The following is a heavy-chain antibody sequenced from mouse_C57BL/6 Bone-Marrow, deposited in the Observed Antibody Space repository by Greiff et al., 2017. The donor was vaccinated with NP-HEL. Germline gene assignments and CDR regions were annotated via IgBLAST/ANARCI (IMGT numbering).Heavy chain of an antibody. Sequence: QVQLQQSDAELVKPGASVKISCKVSGYTFTDHTIHWMKQRPEQGLEWIGFIYPRDGSTKYNENFKGKAKLTADKASSTAYMQRNSRTSEDSAVYFCARWRYDGYLYYFDYWGQGTTLTVSS. V-gene: IGHV1-78*01. CDR1: GYTFTDHT. CDR3: ARWRYDGYLYYFDY. D-gene: IGHD2-3*01. CDR2: IYPRDGST. J-gene: IGHJ2*01.